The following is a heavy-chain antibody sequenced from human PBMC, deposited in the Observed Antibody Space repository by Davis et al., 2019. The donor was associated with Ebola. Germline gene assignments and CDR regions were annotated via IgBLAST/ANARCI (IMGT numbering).Heavy chain of an antibody. CDR3: ARDRSGYYNDFFDY. CDR1: GYTFTSYG. CDR2: ISAYNGNT. J-gene: IGHJ4*02. D-gene: IGHD3-9*01. V-gene: IGHV1-18*01. Sequence: ASVKVSCKASGYTFTSYGISWVRQAPGQGPEWMGWISAYNGNTNYAQKLQGRVTMTTDTSTSTAYMELRSLRSDDTAVYYCARDRSGYYNDFFDYWGQGTLVTVSS.